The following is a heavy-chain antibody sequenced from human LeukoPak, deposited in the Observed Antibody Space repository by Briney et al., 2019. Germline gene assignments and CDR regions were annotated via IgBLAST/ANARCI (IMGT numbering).Heavy chain of an antibody. CDR2: ISSSGSTI. CDR1: GFTFSDYH. Sequence: PGGSLRLSCAASGFTFSDYHMSWIRQAPGKGLEWVSYISSSGSTIYYADSVKGRFTISRDNAKNSLYLQMNSLRAEDTAVYYCARAKSSSWYSPDYWGQGTLVTVSS. J-gene: IGHJ4*02. CDR3: ARAKSSSWYSPDY. D-gene: IGHD6-13*01. V-gene: IGHV3-11*04.